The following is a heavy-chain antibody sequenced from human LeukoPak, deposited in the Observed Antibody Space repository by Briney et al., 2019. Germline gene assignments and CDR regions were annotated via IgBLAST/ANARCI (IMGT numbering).Heavy chain of an antibody. V-gene: IGHV4-4*02. CDR1: GGSTSSSNW. J-gene: IGHJ3*02. CDR3: ARVGYSYVAFDI. Sequence: PSGTLSLTCAVSGGSTSSSNWWSWVRQPPGKGLEWIGEIYHTGNINYNPSLKSRVTISVDKSKNQFSLKLSSVTAADTAVYYCARVGYSYVAFDIWGQGTMVTVSS. CDR2: IYHTGNI. D-gene: IGHD5-18*01.